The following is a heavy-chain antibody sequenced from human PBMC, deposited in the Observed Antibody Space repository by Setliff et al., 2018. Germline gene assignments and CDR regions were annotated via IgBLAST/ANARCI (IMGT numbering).Heavy chain of an antibody. CDR3: AGVDVLTASPF. Sequence: ASVKVSCKASGYTLSNSILSWVRQAPGQGLEWMGWINPNSGGTNYAQKFQGRVTMAWDTSISTAYMDLSRLTSDDTATYYCAGVDVLTASPFWGQGTLVTVSS. V-gene: IGHV1-2*02. CDR1: GYTLSNSI. CDR2: INPNSGGT. J-gene: IGHJ4*02. D-gene: IGHD3-9*01.